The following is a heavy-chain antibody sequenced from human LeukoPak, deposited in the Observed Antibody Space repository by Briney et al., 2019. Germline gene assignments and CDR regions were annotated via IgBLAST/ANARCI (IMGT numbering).Heavy chain of an antibody. Sequence: GGSLRLSCAASGFTVSSNYMSWVRQAPGKGLEWVSVIYSGGSTYYADSVKGRFTISRDNSKNTLYLQMNSLRAEDTAVYHCARLDTAMVPSYFDYWGQGTLVTVSS. J-gene: IGHJ4*02. CDR2: IYSGGST. CDR3: ARLDTAMVPSYFDY. CDR1: GFTVSSNY. D-gene: IGHD5-18*01. V-gene: IGHV3-53*01.